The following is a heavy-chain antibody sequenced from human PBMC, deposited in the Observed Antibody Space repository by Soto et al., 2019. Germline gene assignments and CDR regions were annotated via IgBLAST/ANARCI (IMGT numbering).Heavy chain of an antibody. CDR1: GGSFDSYI. V-gene: IGHV1-69*10. CDR3: ARGIKYGDYSRWFDL. CDR2: IIPVLGVE. J-gene: IGHJ5*02. Sequence: SVKVSCKVSGGSFDSYIVTWVRQAPGQGLEWIGRIIPVLGVEYYAPMFQGRVAITADKSTTTAYMELNSLRSEDTAVYYCARGIKYGDYSRWFDLWGQGTLVTVSS. D-gene: IGHD4-17*01.